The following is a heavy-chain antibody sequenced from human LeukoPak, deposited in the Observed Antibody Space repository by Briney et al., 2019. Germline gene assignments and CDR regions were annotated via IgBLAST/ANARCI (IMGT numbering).Heavy chain of an antibody. CDR1: GYSFTSYW. Sequence: GESLEISCKGSGYSFTSYWIGWVRQMPGKGLEWMGIIYPSDSDTRYSPSFQGQVTISADKSISTAYLQWSSLKASDTAMYYCARRYDSSGYYYDFWGQGTLVTISS. J-gene: IGHJ4*02. D-gene: IGHD3-22*01. V-gene: IGHV5-51*01. CDR3: ARRYDSSGYYYDF. CDR2: IYPSDSDT.